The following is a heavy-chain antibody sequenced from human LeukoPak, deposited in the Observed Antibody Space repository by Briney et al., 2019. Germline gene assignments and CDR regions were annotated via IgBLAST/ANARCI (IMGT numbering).Heavy chain of an antibody. D-gene: IGHD2-21*02. CDR3: TTRVVTTNDY. V-gene: IGHV3-15*01. CDR2: VKRKTDGGTT. CDR1: GFIFSESW. Sequence: GGSLRLSCAASGFIFSESWMNWVRQAPGKGLEWVGRVKRKTDGGTTDYPAPVKGRLTISRDDSKKTLYLQMNSLKTEDTAVYYCTTRVVTTNDYWGQGTLVTVSS. J-gene: IGHJ4*02.